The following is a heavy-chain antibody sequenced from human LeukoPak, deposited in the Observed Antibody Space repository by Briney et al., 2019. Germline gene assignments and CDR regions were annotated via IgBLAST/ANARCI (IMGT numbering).Heavy chain of an antibody. V-gene: IGHV3-53*01. Sequence: GGSLRLSCAASGFTVSSNYMSWVRQAPGKGLEWVSVIYSGGSTYYADSVKGRFTISRDKSKNTVYLQMNSLRVEDTAVYYCARGMYYYDSSGSGPDYWGQGTLVTVSS. J-gene: IGHJ4*02. CDR3: ARGMYYYDSSGSGPDY. CDR1: GFTVSSNY. D-gene: IGHD3-22*01. CDR2: IYSGGST.